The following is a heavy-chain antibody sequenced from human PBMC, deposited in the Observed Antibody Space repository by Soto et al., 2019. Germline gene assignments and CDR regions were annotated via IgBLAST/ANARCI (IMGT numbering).Heavy chain of an antibody. J-gene: IGHJ5*02. CDR3: ARGGVYSSSSSWFDP. CDR2: IYYTGST. V-gene: IGHV4-30-4*01. Sequence: SETLSLTCTFSGGSINNRGYYWSWSRQHPGKGPEWIGYIYYTGSTDYNPSLKSRVTISLDTSKNQFSLKLSSVTAADTAVYYCARGGVYSSSSSWFDPWGQGTLVTVSS. D-gene: IGHD6-6*01. CDR1: GGSINNRGYY.